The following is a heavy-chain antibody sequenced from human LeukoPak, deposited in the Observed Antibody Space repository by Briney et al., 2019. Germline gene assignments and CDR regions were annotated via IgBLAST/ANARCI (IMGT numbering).Heavy chain of an antibody. CDR3: ARGGLYGDYYFDY. Sequence: GGSLRLSCTASAFTFTRYWMTWVRQAPGKGLEWVANTKHDGSERYYVDSVKGRFTISRDNVKNSLFLQMDSLRAEDTAVYYCARGGLYGDYYFDYWGQGTLVTVTS. J-gene: IGHJ4*02. CDR1: AFTFTRYW. CDR2: TKHDGSER. D-gene: IGHD2-21*02. V-gene: IGHV3-7*04.